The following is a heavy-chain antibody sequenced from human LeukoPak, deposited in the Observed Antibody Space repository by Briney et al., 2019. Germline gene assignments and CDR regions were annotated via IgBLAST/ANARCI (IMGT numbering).Heavy chain of an antibody. CDR1: GFTFSSYG. V-gene: IGHV3-30*03. D-gene: IGHD3-10*01. CDR2: ILYDGSNK. Sequence: GGSLRLSCAASGFTFSSYGMHWVRQAPGKGLEWVAVILYDGSNKYYADSVKGRFTISRDNSKNTLYLVMSSLRAEDTAVYYCARSLWFGESYYFQHWGQGTLVTVSS. J-gene: IGHJ1*01. CDR3: ARSLWFGESYYFQH.